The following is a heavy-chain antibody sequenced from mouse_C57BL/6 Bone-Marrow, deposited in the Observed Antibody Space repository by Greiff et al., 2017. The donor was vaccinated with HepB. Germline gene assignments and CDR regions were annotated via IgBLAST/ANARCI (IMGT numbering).Heavy chain of an antibody. D-gene: IGHD1-1*01. J-gene: IGHJ3*01. CDR2: IYPEDGET. Sequence: VQLQQSGAELVKPGASVKLSCTASGFNITDYYMHWVKQRTEQGLEWIGRIYPEDGETKYAPKFQGKATITADTSSNTAYLQPSSLTSEDTAVYYCALITTVVGPFAYWGQGTLVTVSA. CDR3: ALITTVVGPFAY. CDR1: GFNITDYY. V-gene: IGHV14-2*01.